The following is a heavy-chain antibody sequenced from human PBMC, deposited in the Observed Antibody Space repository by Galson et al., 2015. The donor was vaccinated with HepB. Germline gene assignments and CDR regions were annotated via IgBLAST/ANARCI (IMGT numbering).Heavy chain of an antibody. J-gene: IGHJ2*01. CDR1: GDTLTELS. CDR3: ATDIVGATTWYFDF. CDR2: FDPEDGET. D-gene: IGHD1-26*01. Sequence: SVKVSCKVSGDTLTELSMHWVRQAPGKGLEWMGGFDPEDGETIYAQKFQGRVTMTEDTSTDTAYMELSSLRSEDTAVYYCATDIVGATTWYFDFWGRGTLVTVSS. V-gene: IGHV1-24*01.